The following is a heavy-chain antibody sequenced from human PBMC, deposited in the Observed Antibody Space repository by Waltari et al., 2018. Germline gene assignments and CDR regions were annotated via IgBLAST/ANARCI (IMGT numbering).Heavy chain of an antibody. V-gene: IGHV3-30*02. D-gene: IGHD4-17*01. CDR1: GFTFSSSG. J-gene: IGHJ1*01. Sequence: QVQLVESGGGVVQPGGSLRLSCAASGFTFSSSGMHWVRQAPGKGLEWVAFIRYDGSNKYYADSVKGRFTIARDNSKNTLYLQMNSLRAEDTAVYYCAKDYGEREGYFQHWGQGTLVTVSS. CDR2: IRYDGSNK. CDR3: AKDYGEREGYFQH.